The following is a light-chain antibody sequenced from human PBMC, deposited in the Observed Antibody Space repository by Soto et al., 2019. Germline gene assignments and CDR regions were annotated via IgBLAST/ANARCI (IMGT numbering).Light chain of an antibody. CDR2: KAS. Sequence: DIQMTQYPSTLSASVGDRVTITCRASQSVKNWLAWYQQKPGKAPKLLIFKASTLQPGVPSRFSGSGSGTEFTLTISSLQPDDFATYYCQQDNSYPYTFGQGTRL. J-gene: IGKJ2*01. CDR1: QSVKNW. V-gene: IGKV1-5*03. CDR3: QQDNSYPYT.